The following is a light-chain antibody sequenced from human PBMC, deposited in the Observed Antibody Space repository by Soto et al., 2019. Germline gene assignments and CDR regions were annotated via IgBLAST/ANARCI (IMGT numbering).Light chain of an antibody. CDR2: GDS. CDR1: QSVSSN. Sequence: DIVMTQSPATLSVSPGERATLSCRASQSVSSNLAWYQQKPGQAPRLLVYGDSTRATGIPARFSGSGSGTEFILNISSLQSEDFALYYCQQYNNWPSFTFGPGTKVDIK. J-gene: IGKJ3*01. V-gene: IGKV3-15*01. CDR3: QQYNNWPSFT.